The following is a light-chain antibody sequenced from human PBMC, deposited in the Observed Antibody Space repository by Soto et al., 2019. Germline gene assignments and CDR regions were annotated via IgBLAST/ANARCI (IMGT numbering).Light chain of an antibody. CDR2: DAS. CDR1: QSVSSY. Sequence: EIVMTHSPATLSVSPCERVTLSCRASQSVSSYLAWYQQKPGQAPRLLMYDASSRATGIPARFSGSGSGTDFTLTISSLEPEDFAVYYCQQRSNWRITFGQGTRLEIK. V-gene: IGKV3-11*01. J-gene: IGKJ5*01. CDR3: QQRSNWRIT.